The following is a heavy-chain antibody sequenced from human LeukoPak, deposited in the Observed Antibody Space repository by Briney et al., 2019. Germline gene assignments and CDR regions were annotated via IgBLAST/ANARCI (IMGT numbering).Heavy chain of an antibody. CDR1: GYTLTELS. Sequence: ASVKVSCKVFGYTLTELSMHWVRQAPGKGLEWMGGFDPEDGETIYAQKFQGRVTMTEDTSADTAYMELSSLRSEDTAVYYCATRLISDGQEVVRGVLMFDPWGQGTLVTVSS. CDR2: FDPEDGET. CDR3: ATRLISDGQEVVRGVLMFDP. V-gene: IGHV1-24*01. D-gene: IGHD3-10*01. J-gene: IGHJ5*02.